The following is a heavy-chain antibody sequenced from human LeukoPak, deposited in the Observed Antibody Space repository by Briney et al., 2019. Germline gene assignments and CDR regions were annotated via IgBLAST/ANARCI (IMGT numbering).Heavy chain of an antibody. V-gene: IGHV3-21*01. CDR3: ARVYCSSTSCRVGYYFDY. D-gene: IGHD2-2*01. J-gene: IGHJ4*02. CDR1: GFTFSSYI. CDR2: ISSSSSYI. Sequence: GGSLRLSCAASGFTFSSYIMNWVRQAPGKGLEWVSSISSSSSYIYYADSVKGRFTISRDNAKNSLYLQMNSLRAEDTAVYYCARVYCSSTSCRVGYYFDYWGQGTLVTVSS.